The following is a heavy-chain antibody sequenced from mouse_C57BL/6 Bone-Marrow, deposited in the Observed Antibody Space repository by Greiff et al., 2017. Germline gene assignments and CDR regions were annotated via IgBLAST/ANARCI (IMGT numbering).Heavy chain of an antibody. Sequence: QVHVKQPGAELVKPGASVKMSCKASGYTFTSYWITWVKQRPGQGLEWIGDIYPGSGSTNYNEKFKSKATLTVDTSSSTAYMQLSSLTSEDSAVYYCARDCVYGSSYYFDYWGQGTTLTVSS. CDR1: GYTFTSYW. D-gene: IGHD1-1*01. CDR3: ARDCVYGSSYYFDY. J-gene: IGHJ2*01. CDR2: IYPGSGST. V-gene: IGHV1-55*01.